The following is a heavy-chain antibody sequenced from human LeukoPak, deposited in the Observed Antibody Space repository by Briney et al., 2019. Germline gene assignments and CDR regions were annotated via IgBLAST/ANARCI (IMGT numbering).Heavy chain of an antibody. Sequence: ASVKVSCKASGYTFTNYAISWVRQAPGQALEWMGWISGYNRKTKCAQKLQGRVTMTDDTPTSTVYMDLRSLRSDDTAVYYGARDVGEGYCSGGSSSDYWGQGTLVTVSS. J-gene: IGHJ4*02. CDR1: GYTFTNYA. D-gene: IGHD2-15*01. CDR3: ARDVGEGYCSGGSSSDY. V-gene: IGHV1-18*01. CDR2: ISGYNRKT.